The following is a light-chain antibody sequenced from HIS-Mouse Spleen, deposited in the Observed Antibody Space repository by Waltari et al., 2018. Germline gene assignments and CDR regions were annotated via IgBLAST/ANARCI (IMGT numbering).Light chain of an antibody. CDR3: NSRDSSGNHLVV. CDR2: GKN. Sequence: SSELTQDPAVSVALGQTVRITCQGDSLRRYYARWYQQKPGQAPVLVIYGKNNRPSGIPDRFSGSSSGNTASLTITGAQAEDEADYYCNSRDSSGNHLVVFGGGTKLTVL. CDR1: SLRRYY. J-gene: IGLJ2*01. V-gene: IGLV3-19*01.